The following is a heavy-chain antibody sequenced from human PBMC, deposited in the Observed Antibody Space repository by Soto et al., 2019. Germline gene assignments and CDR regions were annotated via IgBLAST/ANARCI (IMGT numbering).Heavy chain of an antibody. CDR3: AEDGIRDLHPVSAFLLNRSSDL. CDR2: ISYDGSNK. Sequence: KGLEWVAVISYDGSNKYYADSVKGRFTISRDNSKNTLYLQMNSLRAEDTAFFFQAEDGIRDLHPVSAFLLNRSSDL. V-gene: IGHV3-30*03. J-gene: IGHJ2*01. D-gene: IGHD3-9*01.